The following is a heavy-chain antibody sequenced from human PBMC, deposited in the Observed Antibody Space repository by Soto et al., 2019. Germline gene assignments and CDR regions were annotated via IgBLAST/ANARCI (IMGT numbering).Heavy chain of an antibody. V-gene: IGHV1-69*02. D-gene: IGHD1-1*01. CDR1: GGTFSSYT. Sequence: GASVKVSCKASGGTFSSYTISWVRQAPGQGLEWMGRIIPILGIANYAQKFQGRVTITADKSTSTAYMELSSLRSEDTAVYYCASPLLDDGSPAALGYWGQGTPVTVSS. CDR3: ASPLLDDGSPAALGY. CDR2: IIPILGIA. J-gene: IGHJ4*02.